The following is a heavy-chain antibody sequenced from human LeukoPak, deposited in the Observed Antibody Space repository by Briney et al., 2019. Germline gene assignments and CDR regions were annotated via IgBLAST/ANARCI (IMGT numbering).Heavy chain of an antibody. CDR3: ARELFDY. CDR2: ISYDGSNK. Sequence: GGSLRLSCAASGFTFSSYAMHWVRQAPGKGLEWVAVISYDGSNKYYADSVKGRFTISRENSKNTLYLQMNSLRAEDTAVYYCARELFDYWGQGTLVTVSS. J-gene: IGHJ4*02. CDR1: GFTFSSYA. V-gene: IGHV3-30*01.